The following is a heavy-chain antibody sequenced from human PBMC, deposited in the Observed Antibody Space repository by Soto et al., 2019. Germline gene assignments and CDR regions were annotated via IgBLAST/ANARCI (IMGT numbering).Heavy chain of an antibody. Sequence: EVQLVESGGGLVQPGGSLRLSCVVSGFTFSDHYMDWVRQAPGKGLEWVGRSRNNAHSYSTEYAASVRGRITISRDDSKKSLFLQMNSLKTEDTAVYYCVRGFNSFDSWGQGTLVTVSS. V-gene: IGHV3-72*01. CDR3: VRGFNSFDS. J-gene: IGHJ4*02. CDR1: GFTFSDHY. CDR2: SRNNAHSYST.